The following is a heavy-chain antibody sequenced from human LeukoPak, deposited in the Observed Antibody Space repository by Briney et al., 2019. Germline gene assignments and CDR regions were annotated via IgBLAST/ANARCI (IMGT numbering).Heavy chain of an antibody. Sequence: SETLSLTCTVSGGSISSSSYYWGWIRQPPGKGLEWIGSIYYSGSTYYNPSLKSRVTISVDTSKNQFSPKLSSVTAADTAVYYCARRGITGTIGYVDYWGQGTLVTVSS. CDR3: ARRGITGTIGYVDY. J-gene: IGHJ4*02. CDR2: IYYSGST. V-gene: IGHV4-39*01. D-gene: IGHD1-20*01. CDR1: GGSISSSSYY.